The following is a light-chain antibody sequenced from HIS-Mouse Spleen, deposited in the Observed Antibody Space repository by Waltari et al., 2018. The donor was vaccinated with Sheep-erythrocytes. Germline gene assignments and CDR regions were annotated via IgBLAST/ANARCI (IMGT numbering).Light chain of an antibody. V-gene: IGKV1-5*03. J-gene: IGKJ2*01. Sequence: DIQMTQSPSTLSASVGDRVTITCRASQSISSWLAWYQQKPGKAPKLLIYKASSLEIGVPSRFSGSGSGTEFTLTISSLQPDDFATYYCQQYNSYSPVYTFGQGTKLEIK. CDR1: QSISSW. CDR2: KAS. CDR3: QQYNSYSPVYT.